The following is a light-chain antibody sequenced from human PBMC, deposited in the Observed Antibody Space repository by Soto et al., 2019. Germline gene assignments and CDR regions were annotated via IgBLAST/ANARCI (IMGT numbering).Light chain of an antibody. Sequence: DIEMTQSPSSLSASIGETVTVTCRASQSISRYLNWYQQKPGKAPTLLISAASSLERGVPLRFSGGGSGTEFTLAISSLQPDDFATYYCQQYNNYPRTFGQGTKVDIK. V-gene: IGKV1-39*01. CDR3: QQYNNYPRT. CDR1: QSISRY. J-gene: IGKJ1*01. CDR2: AAS.